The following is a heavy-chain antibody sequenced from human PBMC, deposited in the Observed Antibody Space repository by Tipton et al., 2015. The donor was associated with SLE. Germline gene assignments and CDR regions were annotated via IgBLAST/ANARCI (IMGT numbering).Heavy chain of an antibody. V-gene: IGHV4-59*01. D-gene: IGHD2-15*01. Sequence: TLSLTCTVSGGSISSYYWSWIRQPPGKGLEWIGYIYYSGSTNYNPSLKSRVTISVDTSKNQFSLKLSSVTAADTAVYYCARDRDCSGGSCSTRVQHWGQGTLVTVSS. CDR3: ARDRDCSGGSCSTRVQH. J-gene: IGHJ1*01. CDR1: GGSISSYY. CDR2: IYYSGST.